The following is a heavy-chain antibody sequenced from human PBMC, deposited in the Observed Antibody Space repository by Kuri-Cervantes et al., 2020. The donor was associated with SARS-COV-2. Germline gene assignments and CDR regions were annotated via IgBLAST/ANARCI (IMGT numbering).Heavy chain of an antibody. CDR3: ARDQSGSYYFGYFDY. CDR2: ISGSGGST. Sequence: GESLKISCAAPGFTFSSYAMSWVRQAPGKGLEWVSAISGSGGSTYYADSVKGRFTISRDNSKNTLYLQMNSLRAEDTAVYYCARDQSGSYYFGYFDYWGQGTLVTVSS. J-gene: IGHJ4*02. D-gene: IGHD1-26*01. CDR1: GFTFSSYA. V-gene: IGHV3-23*01.